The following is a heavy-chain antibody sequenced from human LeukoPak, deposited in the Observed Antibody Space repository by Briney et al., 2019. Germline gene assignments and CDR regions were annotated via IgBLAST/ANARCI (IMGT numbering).Heavy chain of an antibody. Sequence: GGSLRLSCAASGFTFSSYAMSWVRQAPGKGLEWVSAISGSGGSTYYANSVKGRFTISRDNSKNTLYLQMNSLRAEDTAMYYCAREMSSFDSSDYYTLAWFDPWGQGTLVTVSS. CDR2: ISGSGGST. CDR3: AREMSSFDSSDYYTLAWFDP. V-gene: IGHV3-23*01. D-gene: IGHD3-22*01. J-gene: IGHJ5*02. CDR1: GFTFSSYA.